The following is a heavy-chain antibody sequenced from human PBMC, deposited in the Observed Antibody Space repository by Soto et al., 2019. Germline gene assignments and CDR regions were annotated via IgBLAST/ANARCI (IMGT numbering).Heavy chain of an antibody. J-gene: IGHJ5*02. CDR1: GGSISSYY. CDR2: IYYSGST. Sequence: SETLSLTCTVSGGSISSYYWSWIRQPPGKGLEWIGYIYYSGSTNYNPSLKSRVTISVDTSKNQFSLKLSSVTAADTAVYYCARAGAARRLARSSLNWFDPWGQGTLVTVSS. V-gene: IGHV4-59*01. CDR3: ARAGAARRLARSSLNWFDP. D-gene: IGHD6-25*01.